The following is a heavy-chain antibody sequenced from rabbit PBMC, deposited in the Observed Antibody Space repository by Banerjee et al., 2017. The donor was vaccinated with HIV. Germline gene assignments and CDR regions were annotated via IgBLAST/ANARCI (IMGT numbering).Heavy chain of an antibody. CDR1: GFSFSSYYY. D-gene: IGHD2-1*01. CDR2: IDTNTGKT. V-gene: IGHV1S45*01. Sequence: QEQLVESGGGLVQPGGSLTLTCTASGFSFSSYYYMYWVRQAPGKGLEWIGFIDTNTGKTFYASWAKGRFTISKTSPTTVTLQMTSLTAADTATYFCARANDGVVGLNLWGPGTLVTVS. J-gene: IGHJ4*01. CDR3: ARANDGVVGLNL.